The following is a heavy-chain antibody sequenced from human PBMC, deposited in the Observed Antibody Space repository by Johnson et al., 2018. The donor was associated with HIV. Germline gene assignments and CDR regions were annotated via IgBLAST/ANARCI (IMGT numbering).Heavy chain of an antibody. Sequence: VQLVESGGGLIQSGGSVRLSCVASGFIVTNYYMSWVRQAPGKGLEWVSVIYGNERTFYADSVRGRFTISGDTSTNTLHLQMHSLTGEETALYYCARGTITMIRGVIGLDIWSQGTMVTVSS. D-gene: IGHD3-10*01. V-gene: IGHV3-53*01. CDR1: GFIVTNYY. CDR3: ARGTITMIRGVIGLDI. J-gene: IGHJ3*02. CDR2: IYGNERT.